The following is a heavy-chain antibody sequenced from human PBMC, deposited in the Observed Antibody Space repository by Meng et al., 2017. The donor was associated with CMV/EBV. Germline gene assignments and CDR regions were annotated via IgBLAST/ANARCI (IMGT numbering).Heavy chain of an antibody. J-gene: IGHJ4*02. CDR2: INHSGST. CDR1: GGSFSGYY. D-gene: IGHD3-22*01. V-gene: IGHV4-34*01. Sequence: SDPLSLTCAVYGGSFSGYYWIWIRPPPGKGLEWIGEINHSGSTNYNPSLKSRVTTSVDTSKNQFSLKLSSVTAADTAVYYCARAGYDSSREQFDYWGQGTLVTVSS. CDR3: ARAGYDSSREQFDY.